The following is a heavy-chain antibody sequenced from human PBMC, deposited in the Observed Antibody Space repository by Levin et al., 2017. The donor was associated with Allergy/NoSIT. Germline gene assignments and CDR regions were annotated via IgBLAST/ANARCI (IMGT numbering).Heavy chain of an antibody. CDR2: ISDSTNSI. CDR3: ARTARYGVLIHDAFDI. CDR1: GFTFSGYN. D-gene: IGHD3-10*01. J-gene: IGHJ3*02. Sequence: PGGSLRLSCAASGFTFSGYNMNWVRQAPGKGLEWVASISDSTNSIYYADSMKGRFTISRDNAKNSLYLQMNSLRAEDTAVYYCARTARYGVLIHDAFDIWGQGTMVTVSS. V-gene: IGHV3-21*01.